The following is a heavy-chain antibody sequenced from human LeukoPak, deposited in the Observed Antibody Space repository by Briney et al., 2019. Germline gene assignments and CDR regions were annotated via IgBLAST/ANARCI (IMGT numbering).Heavy chain of an antibody. J-gene: IGHJ4*02. CDR2: IKQDGSDK. V-gene: IGHV3-7*01. CDR1: GFTFSNYW. D-gene: IGHD5-12*01. CDR3: AKDGYSAYGSFDY. Sequence: GGSLRLSCAASGFTFSNYWMSWVRQAPGKGLEWVANIKQDGSDKNYVDSVKGRFTISRDNAKNSLYLQMNSLRAEDTAVYHCAKDGYSAYGSFDYWGQGTLVTVSS.